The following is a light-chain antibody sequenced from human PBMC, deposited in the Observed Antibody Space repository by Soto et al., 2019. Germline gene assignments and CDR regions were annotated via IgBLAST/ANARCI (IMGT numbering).Light chain of an antibody. CDR1: QSVSSSY. CDR3: QQYANSPGT. J-gene: IGKJ1*01. CDR2: AAS. V-gene: IGKV3-20*01. Sequence: EIVLTQSPGTLSLSPGERATLSCRASQSVSSSYLAWYQQKPGQAPRLLIYAASSRATGIPDRFSGSGSGTDITLTISRLEPEDFAVYSCQQYANSPGTFGQGTKVEIK.